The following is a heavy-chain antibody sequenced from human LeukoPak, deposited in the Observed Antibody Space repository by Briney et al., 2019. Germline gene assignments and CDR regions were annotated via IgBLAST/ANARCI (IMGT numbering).Heavy chain of an antibody. CDR1: GYTFTGYY. Sequence: VASVKVSCKASGYTFTGYYMHWVRQAPGQGLEWMGWINPNGGGTNYAKKFQGRVTMTRDTSNSTAYMELSRLRSDDTAVYYCARPKCSGGSCYYPVFDYWGQGTLVTVSS. D-gene: IGHD2-15*01. V-gene: IGHV1-2*02. CDR2: INPNGGGT. J-gene: IGHJ4*02. CDR3: ARPKCSGGSCYYPVFDY.